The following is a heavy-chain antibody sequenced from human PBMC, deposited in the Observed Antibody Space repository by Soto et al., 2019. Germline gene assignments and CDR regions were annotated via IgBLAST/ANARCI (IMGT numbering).Heavy chain of an antibody. CDR2: INHSGST. Sequence: SETLSLTCTVSGGSISSYYWSWIRQPPGKGLEWIGLINHSGSTNYNPSLKSRVTISIDTSKNQFSLTLSSVTAADTAVYYCARGEPRFMEWLLLSEYFDPWGQGTLVTVSS. V-gene: IGHV4-59*12. D-gene: IGHD3-3*01. J-gene: IGHJ5*02. CDR3: ARGEPRFMEWLLLSEYFDP. CDR1: GGSISSYY.